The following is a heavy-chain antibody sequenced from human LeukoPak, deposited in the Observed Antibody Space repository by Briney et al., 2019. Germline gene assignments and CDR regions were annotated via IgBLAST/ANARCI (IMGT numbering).Heavy chain of an antibody. V-gene: IGHV5-51*01. D-gene: IGHD3-10*01. Sequence: GESLKTPRKGLGYRFTSYWIGWVRQMPGKGLGWMGIIYPGDSDNRYSPSFQGQVTISADQSISTAYLQWSSLKASDTAMYYCARHWRKVWVGELLKVFVFDYWGQGTLVTVSS. CDR1: GYRFTSYW. J-gene: IGHJ4*02. CDR3: ARHWRKVWVGELLKVFVFDY. CDR2: IYPGDSDN.